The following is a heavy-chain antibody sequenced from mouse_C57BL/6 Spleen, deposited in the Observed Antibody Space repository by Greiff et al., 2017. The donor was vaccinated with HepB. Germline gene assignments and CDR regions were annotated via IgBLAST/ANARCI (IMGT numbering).Heavy chain of an antibody. V-gene: IGHV14-1*01. CDR1: GFNIKDYY. J-gene: IGHJ4*01. CDR3: TTFGLPRDYAMDY. CDR2: IDPEDGDT. D-gene: IGHD1-2*01. Sequence: EVQLQQSGAELVRPGASVKLSCTASGFNIKDYYMHWVKQRPEQGLEWIGRIDPEDGDTEYAPKFQGKATMTADTSSNTAYLQLSSLTSEDTAVYYCTTFGLPRDYAMDYWGQRTSVTVSS.